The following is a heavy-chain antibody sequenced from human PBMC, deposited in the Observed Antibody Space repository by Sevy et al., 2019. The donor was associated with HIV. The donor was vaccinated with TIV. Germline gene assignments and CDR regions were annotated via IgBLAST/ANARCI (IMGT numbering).Heavy chain of an antibody. V-gene: IGHV1-2*02. CDR3: ARGFLPPAVSIAVYYYYYGMDV. CDR1: GYTFTGYY. Sequence: ASVKVSCNASGYTFTGYYMHCVRQAPGQGLEWMGWINPNSGGTNYAQKFQGRVTMTRDTSISTAYMELSRLRSDDTAVYYCARGFLPPAVSIAVYYYYYGMDVWGQGTTVTVSS. D-gene: IGHD6-6*01. CDR2: INPNSGGT. J-gene: IGHJ6*02.